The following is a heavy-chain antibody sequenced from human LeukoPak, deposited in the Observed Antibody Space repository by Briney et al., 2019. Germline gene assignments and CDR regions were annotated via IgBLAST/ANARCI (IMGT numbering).Heavy chain of an antibody. CDR3: AREHKEYDGSGYYYGY. D-gene: IGHD3-22*01. CDR1: GGSITNYY. J-gene: IGHJ4*02. Sequence: SETLSLTCTVSGGSITNYYWGWIRQPAGKGLEWIGRSYAGVSIDHNPSLKSRVTVSVDSSKNQFSLRLSSVTAADTAVYYCAREHKEYDGSGYYYGYWGQGTLVTVSS. CDR2: SYAGVSI. V-gene: IGHV4-4*07.